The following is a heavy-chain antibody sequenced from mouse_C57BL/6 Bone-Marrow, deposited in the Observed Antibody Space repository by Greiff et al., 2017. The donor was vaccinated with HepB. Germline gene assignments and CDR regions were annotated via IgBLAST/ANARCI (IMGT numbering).Heavy chain of an antibody. J-gene: IGHJ2*01. D-gene: IGHD2-3*01. CDR2: IYPRSGNT. CDR1: GYTFTSYG. Sequence: VKLVESGAELARPGASVKLSCKASGYTFTSYGISWVKQRTGQGLEWIGEIYPRSGNTYYNEKFKGKATLTADKSSSTAYMELRSLTSEDSAVYFCARSGYYHYFDYGAKAPLSQSPQ. V-gene: IGHV1-81*01. CDR3: ARSGYYHYFDY.